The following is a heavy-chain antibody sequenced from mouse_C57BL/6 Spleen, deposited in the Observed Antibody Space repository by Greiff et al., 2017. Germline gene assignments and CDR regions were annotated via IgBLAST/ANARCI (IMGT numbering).Heavy chain of an antibody. Sequence: ESGPGLVKPSQSLSLTCSVTGYSITSGYYWNWIRQFPGNKLEWMGYISYDGSNNYNPSLKNRISFTRDTSRKQFILQLNSVTAEDTANYCGARSIYYGYDGCAYWGQGTLVTVSA. V-gene: IGHV3-6*01. CDR1: GYSITSGYY. D-gene: IGHD2-2*01. CDR2: ISYDGSN. CDR3: ARSIYYGYDGCAY. J-gene: IGHJ3*01.